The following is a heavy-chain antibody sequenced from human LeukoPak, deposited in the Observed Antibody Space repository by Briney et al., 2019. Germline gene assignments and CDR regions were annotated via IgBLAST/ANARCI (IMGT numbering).Heavy chain of an antibody. CDR2: IHEDGSDK. CDR1: GFTFSSYW. D-gene: IGHD1-14*01. Sequence: QPGGSLRLSCVVSGFTFSSYWMNWVRQAPGKGLEWVANIHEDGSDKYYVDSVKGRFTISRDNAKNSLYLQMNSLRAEDTALYYCARTLRLGTPRAFDIWGRGTVVTVSS. J-gene: IGHJ3*02. CDR3: ARTLRLGTPRAFDI. V-gene: IGHV3-7*05.